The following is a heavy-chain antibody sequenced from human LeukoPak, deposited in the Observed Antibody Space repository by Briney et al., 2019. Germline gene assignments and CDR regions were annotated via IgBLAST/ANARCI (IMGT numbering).Heavy chain of an antibody. Sequence: GGSLRLSCAASGFTFSSYSMNWVRQAPGKGLEWVSSISSSSSYIYYADSVKGRFAISRDNAKISLYLQMNSLRAEDTAVYYCARVEDYYDSSGYYPGDYWGQGTLVTVSS. V-gene: IGHV3-21*01. CDR3: ARVEDYYDSSGYYPGDY. D-gene: IGHD3-22*01. CDR1: GFTFSSYS. CDR2: ISSSSSYI. J-gene: IGHJ4*02.